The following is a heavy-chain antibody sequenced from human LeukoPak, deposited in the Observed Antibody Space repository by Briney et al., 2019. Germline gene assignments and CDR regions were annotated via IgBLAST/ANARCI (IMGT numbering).Heavy chain of an antibody. CDR1: GYTFTGYY. J-gene: IGHJ5*02. CDR3: ARAGTLTSYYDFWSGYGMWFDP. Sequence: ASVKVSCKASGYTFTGYYMHWVRQAPGQGLEWMGWINPNSGGTNYAQKFQGWVTMTRDTSISTAYMELSRLRSDDTAVYYCARAGTLTSYYDFWSGYGMWFDPWGQGTLVTVSS. CDR2: INPNSGGT. D-gene: IGHD3-3*01. V-gene: IGHV1-2*04.